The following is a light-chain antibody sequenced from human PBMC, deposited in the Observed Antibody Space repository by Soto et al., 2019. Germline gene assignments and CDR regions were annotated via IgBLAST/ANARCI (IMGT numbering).Light chain of an antibody. CDR1: QSISSW. Sequence: DIQMTQSPSTLSESVGDRVTITCRASQSISSWLAWYQQKPGKAPKLLIYKASTLESGVPSRFSGSGSGTEFTLTISSLQPDDFANYYCQQYNNYPYTFGQGTKLEIK. J-gene: IGKJ2*01. CDR2: KAS. CDR3: QQYNNYPYT. V-gene: IGKV1-5*03.